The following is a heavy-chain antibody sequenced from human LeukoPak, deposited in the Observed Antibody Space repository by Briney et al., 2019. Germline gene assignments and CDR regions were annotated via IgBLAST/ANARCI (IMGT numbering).Heavy chain of an antibody. Sequence: PGGSLRLSCAASGFTFSDYYMSWIRQAPGKGLEWVSYISSSSSYTNYADSVKGRFTISRDNAKNSLYLQMNSLRAEDTAVYYCARDALWFGETTYYGMDVWGKGTTVTVSS. D-gene: IGHD3-10*01. J-gene: IGHJ6*04. CDR1: GFTFSDYY. CDR3: ARDALWFGETTYYGMDV. CDR2: ISSSSSYT. V-gene: IGHV3-11*06.